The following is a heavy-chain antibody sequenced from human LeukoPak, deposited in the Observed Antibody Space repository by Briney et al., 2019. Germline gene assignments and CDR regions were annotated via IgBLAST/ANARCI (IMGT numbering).Heavy chain of an antibody. CDR1: GFTFSSYG. Sequence: GGSLRLSCAASGFTFSSYGMHWVRQAPGKGLEWVSAISGSGGSTYYADSVKGRFTISRDNSKNTLYLQMNSLRAEDTAVYYCAKDHSSGWYIWFDPWGQGTLVTVSS. CDR3: AKDHSSGWYIWFDP. V-gene: IGHV3-23*01. J-gene: IGHJ5*02. D-gene: IGHD6-19*01. CDR2: ISGSGGST.